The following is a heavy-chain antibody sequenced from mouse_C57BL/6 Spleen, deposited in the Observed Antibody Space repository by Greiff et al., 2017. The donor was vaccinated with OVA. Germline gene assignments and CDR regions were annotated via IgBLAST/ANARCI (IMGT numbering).Heavy chain of an antibody. J-gene: IGHJ3*01. Sequence: EVQGVESGGGLVKPGGSLNPSCPPSGSPFGSYAMSWVRQTPEKRLEWVATISDGGSYTYYPDNVKGRFTISRDNAKNNLYLQMSHLKSEDTAMYYCARDESAWFAYWGQGTLVTVSA. CDR2: ISDGGSYT. V-gene: IGHV5-4*01. CDR3: ARDESAWFAY. CDR1: GSPFGSYA. D-gene: IGHD1-3*01.